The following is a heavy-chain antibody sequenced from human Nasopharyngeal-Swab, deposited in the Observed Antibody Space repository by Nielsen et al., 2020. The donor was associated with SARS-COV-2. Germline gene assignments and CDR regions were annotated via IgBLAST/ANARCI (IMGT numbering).Heavy chain of an antibody. D-gene: IGHD6-13*01. J-gene: IGHJ4*02. CDR3: ASLSSSSWFFDY. Sequence: GGSLRLSCAASGFTFSSHWMSWVRQAPGKGLEWVANIKQDGSEKYYVDSVKGRFTISRDNAKNSLYLQMNSLRAEDTAVYYCASLSSSSWFFDYWGQGTLVTVSS. CDR2: IKQDGSEK. V-gene: IGHV3-7*01. CDR1: GFTFSSHW.